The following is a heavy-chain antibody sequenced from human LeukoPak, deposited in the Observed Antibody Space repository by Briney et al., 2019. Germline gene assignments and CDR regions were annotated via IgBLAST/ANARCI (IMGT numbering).Heavy chain of an antibody. CDR1: GFIVSTNY. Sequence: GGSLRLSCVVSGFIVSTNYMSWVRQAAGKGLEWVSVMYSGGRAYYADSVKGRFTISRDNSKNTLYLQMNSLKAEDTAVYYCASDGRGTLSLDSWGQGTLVTVSS. J-gene: IGHJ4*02. V-gene: IGHV3-66*01. CDR2: MYSGGRA. CDR3: ASDGRGTLSLDS. D-gene: IGHD1-26*01.